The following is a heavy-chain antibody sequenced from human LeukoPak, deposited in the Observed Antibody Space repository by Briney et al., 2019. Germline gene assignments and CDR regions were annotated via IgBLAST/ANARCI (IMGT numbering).Heavy chain of an antibody. V-gene: IGHV4-59*02. CDR3: ARDHLPAGAPGYYMDV. CDR1: GGSVSSHF. J-gene: IGHJ6*03. D-gene: IGHD4/OR15-4a*01. Sequence: PSETLFLTCTVSGGSVSSHFWSWIRQPPGKGLEWIGYIYNSGITNYSPSLKSRVTMSVDTSKNQFSLMLRSVTAADTAVYYCARDHLPAGAPGYYMDVWGKGTTVTVSS. CDR2: IYNSGIT.